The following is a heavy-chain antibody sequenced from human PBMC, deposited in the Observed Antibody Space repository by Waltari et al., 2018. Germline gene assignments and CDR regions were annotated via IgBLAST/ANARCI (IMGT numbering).Heavy chain of an antibody. Sequence: QVQLQQRGAGLLKPSETLSLTCDVSGGPLNGYYWSWIRQSPGKGLEWIGEVDHSGGANYSPSLKIRATISFDTSKKQFSLTLPSVTAADTAVYYCARDARDWESVANAYFDSWGQGTLVAVSS. D-gene: IGHD2-21*01. V-gene: IGHV4-34*02. CDR3: ARDARDWESVANAYFDS. J-gene: IGHJ4*02. CDR1: GGPLNGYY. CDR2: VDHSGGA.